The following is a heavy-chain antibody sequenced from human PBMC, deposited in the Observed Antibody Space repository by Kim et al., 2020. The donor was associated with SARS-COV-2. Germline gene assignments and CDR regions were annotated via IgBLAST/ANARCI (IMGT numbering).Heavy chain of an antibody. J-gene: IGHJ3*02. Sequence: SVKVSCKASGGTFSSYTISWVRQAPGQGLEWMGRIIPILGIANYAQKFQGRVTITADKSTSTAYMELSSLRSGDTAVYYCAINARIAAVRHRSAFDIWGQGTMVTVSS. CDR1: GGTFSSYT. V-gene: IGHV1-69*02. CDR3: AINARIAAVRHRSAFDI. CDR2: IIPILGIA. D-gene: IGHD6-13*01.